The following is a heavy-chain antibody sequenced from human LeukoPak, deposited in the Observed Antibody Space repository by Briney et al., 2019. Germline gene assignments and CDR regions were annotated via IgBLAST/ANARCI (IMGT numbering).Heavy chain of an antibody. CDR3: ARVFQLQNYYGSGSYGAFDY. CDR2: INPNSGGT. J-gene: IGHJ4*02. CDR1: GYTFTGYY. V-gene: IGHV1-2*02. Sequence: ASVKVPCKASGYTFTGYYMHWVRQAPGQGLEWMGWINPNSGGTNYAQKFQGRVTMTRDTSISTAYMELSRLRSDDTAVYYCARVFQLQNYYGSGSYGAFDYWGQGTLVTVSS. D-gene: IGHD3-10*01.